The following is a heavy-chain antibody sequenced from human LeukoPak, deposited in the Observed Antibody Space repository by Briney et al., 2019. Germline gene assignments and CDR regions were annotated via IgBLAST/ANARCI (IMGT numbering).Heavy chain of an antibody. J-gene: IGHJ4*02. V-gene: IGHV3-30*02. CDR3: AKDQATFGVAPYYLDH. Sequence: GGSLRLSCAASGFDFTTYGMHWARQAPGKGLEWVAYIQFDGSNPYYSDSVRGRFTTARDISTNTLSLQMNSLRGDDTAVYYCAKDQATFGVAPYYLDHWGQGTLVTVSS. CDR2: IQFDGSNP. D-gene: IGHD3-3*01. CDR1: GFDFTTYG.